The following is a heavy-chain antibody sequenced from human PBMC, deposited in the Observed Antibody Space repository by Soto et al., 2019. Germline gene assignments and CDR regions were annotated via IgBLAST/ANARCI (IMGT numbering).Heavy chain of an antibody. Sequence: TSETLSLTCTVSGGSISSSSYYWGWFRQPPGKGLEWIGSIYYSGSTYYNPSLKSRVTISVDTSKNQFSLKLSSVTAADTAVYYCARPAVGQQLGDYCGQGTLVTVS. D-gene: IGHD6-13*01. V-gene: IGHV4-39*01. CDR3: ARPAVGQQLGDY. CDR1: GGSISSSSYY. CDR2: IYYSGST. J-gene: IGHJ4*02.